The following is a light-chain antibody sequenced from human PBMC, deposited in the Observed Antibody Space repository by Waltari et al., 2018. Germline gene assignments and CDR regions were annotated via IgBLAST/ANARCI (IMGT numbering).Light chain of an antibody. J-gene: IGLJ3*02. CDR1: SPDVGNYTL. Sequence: QSALTQPASVSESPGQSVTMSCTGTSPDVGNYTLVSWYLQFPGTGPNLNIYEGNKRPSGISSRFSGSKSGNTASLTISGLQTEDEADYYCCSFAGSGTWVFGGGTKLTVL. V-gene: IGLV2-23*01. CDR2: EGN. CDR3: CSFAGSGTWV.